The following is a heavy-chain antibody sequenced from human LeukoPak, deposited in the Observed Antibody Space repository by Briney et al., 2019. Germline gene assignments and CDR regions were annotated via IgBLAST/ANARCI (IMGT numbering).Heavy chain of an antibody. CDR3: ARIPDTYCSSTSCYLDY. Sequence: GGSLRLSCAASGFTFSSYSMNWVRQAPGKGLEWVSSISSSGSYIYYADSVKGRFTISRDNAKNSLYLQMNSLRAEDTAVYYCARIPDTYCSSTSCYLDYWGQRTLVTVSS. J-gene: IGHJ4*02. D-gene: IGHD2-2*01. V-gene: IGHV3-21*01. CDR1: GFTFSSYS. CDR2: ISSSGSYI.